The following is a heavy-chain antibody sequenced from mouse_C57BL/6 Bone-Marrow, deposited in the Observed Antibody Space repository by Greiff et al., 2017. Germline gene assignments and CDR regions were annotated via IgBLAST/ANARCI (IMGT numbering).Heavy chain of an antibody. J-gene: IGHJ2*01. CDR1: GYSFTGYY. CDR3: ARYARHDGYYYFDY. V-gene: IGHV1-42*01. CDR2: INPSTGGT. Sequence: EVKLVESGPELVKPGASVKISCKASGYSFTGYYMNWVKQSPEKSLEWIGEINPSTGGTTYNQKFKAKATLTVDKSSSTAYMQLKSLTSEDSAVYYCARYARHDGYYYFDYWGQGTTLTVSS. D-gene: IGHD2-3*01.